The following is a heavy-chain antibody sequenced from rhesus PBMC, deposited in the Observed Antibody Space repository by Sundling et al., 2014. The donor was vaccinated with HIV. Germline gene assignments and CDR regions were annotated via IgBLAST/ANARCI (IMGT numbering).Heavy chain of an antibody. D-gene: IGHD1-26*01. Sequence: QVQLQESGPGLLKPSETLSLTCAVSGGSISGGYAWGWIRQSPGKGLEWIGSIYSGNGNTDYNPSLKSRLTISIDTSKNQFSLKLTSVTAADTAVYYCATALIGTTGYFEFWGRGRPGHRLL. V-gene: IGHV4-76*01. CDR1: GGSISGGYA. CDR2: IYSGNGNT. CDR3: ATALIGTTGYFEF. J-gene: IGHJ1*01.